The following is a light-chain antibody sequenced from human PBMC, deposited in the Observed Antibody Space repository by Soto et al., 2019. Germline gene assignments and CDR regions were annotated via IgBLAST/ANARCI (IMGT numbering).Light chain of an antibody. CDR1: QSVSSN. CDR2: DAS. V-gene: IGKV3-15*01. Sequence: EIVMTQSRATLSVSPGERATLSCRASQSVSSNLGWYQQKPGQAPRLLIYDASTTAAGIPARFSGSGSGTEFTLTISNLQSEDFALYYCQQYYNWPRTFGQGTKVEIK. CDR3: QQYYNWPRT. J-gene: IGKJ1*01.